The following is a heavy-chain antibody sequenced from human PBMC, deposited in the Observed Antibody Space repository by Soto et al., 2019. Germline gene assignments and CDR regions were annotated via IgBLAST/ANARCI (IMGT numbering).Heavy chain of an antibody. V-gene: IGHV1-8*01. D-gene: IGHD3-10*01. CDR2: MNPNSRNS. CDR3: ARCATMVREGYDS. CDR1: GYTFTNYD. J-gene: IGHJ5*01. Sequence: QVQLVQSGAEVKKPGASVKVSCKASGYTFTNYDINWVRQAPGQGLEWIGWMNPNSRNSGYIEKLQGRIVMTRDTATTTAYMDLTSLTSEDTAVYYCARCATMVREGYDSWGQGTLVSVSS.